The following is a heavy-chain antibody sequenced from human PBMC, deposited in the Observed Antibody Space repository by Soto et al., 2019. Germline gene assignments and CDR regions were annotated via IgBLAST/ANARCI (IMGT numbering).Heavy chain of an antibody. CDR1: GFTFTSSA. CDR2: IVVGSGNT. V-gene: IGHV1-58*01. CDR3: AADPLSYYGSGSPPPYNYVGMDV. D-gene: IGHD3-10*01. Sequence: SVKVSCKASGFTFTSSAVQWVRQARGQRLEWIGWIVVGSGNTNYAQKLQGRVTITRDMSTSTAYMELSSLRSEDTAVYYCAADPLSYYGSGSPPPYNYVGMDVWGQGTTVTVSS. J-gene: IGHJ6*02.